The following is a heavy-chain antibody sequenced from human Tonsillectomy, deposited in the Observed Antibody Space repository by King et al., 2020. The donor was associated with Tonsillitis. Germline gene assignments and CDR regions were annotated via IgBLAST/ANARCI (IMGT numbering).Heavy chain of an antibody. D-gene: IGHD3-16*01. CDR3: ARLEGGSPYYYYYMDV. V-gene: IGHV5-51*03. J-gene: IGHJ6*03. CDR1: GYSFSTYW. Sequence: VQLVESGAEVKKPGDSLKISCRGTGYSFSTYWIGWVRQMPGKGLELMGITHPGDSDTRYSPSFQGQVTISAEKSIVTAYMQWSSLKASDTAIYYCARLEGGSPYYYYYMDVWGKGTTVTVSS. CDR2: THPGDSDT.